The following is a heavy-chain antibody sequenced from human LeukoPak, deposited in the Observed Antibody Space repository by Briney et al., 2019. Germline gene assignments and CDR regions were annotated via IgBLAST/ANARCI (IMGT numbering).Heavy chain of an antibody. V-gene: IGHV1-2*02. CDR1: GYTFTGYY. CDR2: INPNSGGT. Sequence: GASVKVSCKASGYTFTGYYMHWVRQAPGQGLEWMGWINPNSGGTNYAQKFQGRVTMTRDTSISTAYMELRRLRSDDTAVYYCARGVSSSWYLDAFDIWGQGTMVTVSS. CDR3: ARGVSSSWYLDAFDI. J-gene: IGHJ3*02. D-gene: IGHD6-13*01.